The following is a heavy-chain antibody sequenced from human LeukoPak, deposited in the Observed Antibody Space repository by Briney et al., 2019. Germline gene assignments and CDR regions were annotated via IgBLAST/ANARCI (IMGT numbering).Heavy chain of an antibody. Sequence: GRSLRLSCAASGFTFSSYGMHWVRQAPGKGLEWVAVIWYDGSNKYYADSVKGRFTISRDNSKNTLYLQMNCLRAEDTAVYYCARDIGSYSDAFDIWGQGTMVTVSS. V-gene: IGHV3-33*01. J-gene: IGHJ3*02. D-gene: IGHD2-21*01. CDR3: ARDIGSYSDAFDI. CDR1: GFTFSSYG. CDR2: IWYDGSNK.